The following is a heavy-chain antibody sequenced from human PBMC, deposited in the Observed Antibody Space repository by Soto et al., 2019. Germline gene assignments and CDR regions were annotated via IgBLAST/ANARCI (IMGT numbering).Heavy chain of an antibody. D-gene: IGHD5-18*01. J-gene: IGHJ6*02. V-gene: IGHV4-4*02. Sequence: QVQLQESGPGLVKPSGTLSVTCAVSGGSISSSNWWNWVRQPPGKGLEWIGEIYHSGCTNYNPSLRSRVTISLDKSKNQCALRVKSVTAADTAEYYCARAWPSVDSYGSGVMDVWGQGTTVTVSS. CDR1: GGSISSSNW. CDR2: IYHSGCT. CDR3: ARAWPSVDSYGSGVMDV.